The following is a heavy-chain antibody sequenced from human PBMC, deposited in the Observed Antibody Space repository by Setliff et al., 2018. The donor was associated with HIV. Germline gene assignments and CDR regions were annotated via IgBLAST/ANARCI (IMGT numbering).Heavy chain of an antibody. CDR3: AAKPMIRGRPFAF. CDR1: GPSFSGYY. D-gene: IGHD3-10*01. J-gene: IGHJ4*02. CDR2: INHSGTT. V-gene: IGHV4-34*01. Sequence: SETLSLTCAVYGPSFSGYYWNWIRQFPGKSLEWIGEINHSGTTNYSPSFKSRLNISVDVSKNQFSLRLASLGAADTAAYFCAAKPMIRGRPFAFWGRATLVTVSS.